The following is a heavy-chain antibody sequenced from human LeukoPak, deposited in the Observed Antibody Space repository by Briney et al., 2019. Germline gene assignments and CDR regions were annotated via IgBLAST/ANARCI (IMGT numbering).Heavy chain of an antibody. CDR1: GGSFSGYY. Sequence: SETLSLTCAVYGGSFSGYYWSWIRQPPGKGLEWIGEINHSGSTNYNPSLKSRVTISVDTSKNQFSLKLSSVTAADTAVYYCARDQGVWGKGTTVTVSS. V-gene: IGHV4-34*01. CDR2: INHSGST. CDR3: ARDQGV. J-gene: IGHJ6*04.